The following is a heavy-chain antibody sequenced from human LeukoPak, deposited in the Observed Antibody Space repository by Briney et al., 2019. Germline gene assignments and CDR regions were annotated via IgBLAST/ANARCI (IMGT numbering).Heavy chain of an antibody. V-gene: IGHV3-64*01. D-gene: IGHD1-1*01. CDR1: GLAFSSYA. CDR2: ISSNGINT. J-gene: IGHJ4*02. CDR3: ARASATNNWHHLGY. Sequence: VGSLSLSCAASGLAFSSYAMSCVRHAPGKGLEYVSSISSNGINTYYANSVKGRFTSSRYNAKNTLHLQMGLLRVEDMPGYYFARASATNNWHHLGYWGQGALVTVSS.